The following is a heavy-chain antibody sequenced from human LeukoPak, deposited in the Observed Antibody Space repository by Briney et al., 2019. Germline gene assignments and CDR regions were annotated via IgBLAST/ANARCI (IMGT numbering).Heavy chain of an antibody. Sequence: PSETLSLTCVVSGYSISSGYYWGWIRQPPGKGLEWIGSIYHSGTAYYNPSLKSRVTISVDTSRNQFPLKLSSVTAADTAVYYCATVHDGNWFDPWGQGTLVTVSS. J-gene: IGHJ5*02. CDR2: IYHSGTA. V-gene: IGHV4-38-2*01. D-gene: IGHD1-1*01. CDR1: GYSISSGYY. CDR3: ATVHDGNWFDP.